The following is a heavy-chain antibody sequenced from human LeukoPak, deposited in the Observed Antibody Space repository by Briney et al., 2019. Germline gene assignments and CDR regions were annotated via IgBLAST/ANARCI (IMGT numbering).Heavy chain of an antibody. CDR2: ISGSGNST. V-gene: IGHV3-23*01. J-gene: IGHJ3*02. Sequence: PGGSLRLSCVVSGFTFDGNAMSWVRQAPGKGLEWVSAISGSGNSTHYPDSVKGRFTISRDTSKNTLYLQMNSLRAEDTAIYYCAKDIYSESSVALGAFDIWGQGTMVTVSS. D-gene: IGHD6-19*01. CDR3: AKDIYSESSVALGAFDI. CDR1: GFTFDGNA.